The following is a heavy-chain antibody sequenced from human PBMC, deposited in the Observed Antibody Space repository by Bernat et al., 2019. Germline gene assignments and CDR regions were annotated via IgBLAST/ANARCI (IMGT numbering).Heavy chain of an antibody. V-gene: IGHV3-23*01. J-gene: IGHJ4*02. D-gene: IGHD6-13*01. Sequence: EVQMLESGGGLVQPGGSLRRACAAPGITFSDYGMSWVRQAPGKGLECVAAINHGGDSSYYADSVKGRFTISRDNSKNTLYLQMNSLRPEDTAIYYCAAKDSSIWYDFWGQGSLVTVSS. CDR3: AAKDSSIWYDF. CDR2: INHGGDSS. CDR1: GITFSDYG.